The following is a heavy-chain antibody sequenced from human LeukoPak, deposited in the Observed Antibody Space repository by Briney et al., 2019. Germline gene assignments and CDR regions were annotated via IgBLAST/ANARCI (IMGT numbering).Heavy chain of an antibody. D-gene: IGHD2-15*01. CDR3: AKDCCDYSPLDH. CDR2: IGNAGVNT. J-gene: IGHJ4*02. V-gene: IGHV3-23*01. Sequence: GGSLRLSCIASGSTFRNYGMAWVRQAPGKGLEWVSTIGNAGVNTHYADSVKGRFTISRDNSRDTLYLQMDSLRADDTAVYYCAKDCCDYSPLDHWGQGTQVTVSS. CDR1: GSTFRNYG.